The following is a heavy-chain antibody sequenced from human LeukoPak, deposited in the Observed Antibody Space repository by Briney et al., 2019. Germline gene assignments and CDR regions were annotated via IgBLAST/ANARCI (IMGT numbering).Heavy chain of an antibody. D-gene: IGHD5-12*01. CDR3: ARVSGYDWESFYDY. CDR1: GYSISSGYY. V-gene: IGHV4-61*01. CDR2: IYYSGST. Sequence: SETLSLTCTASGYSISSGYYWRWIRQPPRKGLEWIGYIYYSGSTNYNPSLTSRVTISVATSKNQFSLKLSSVTAADTAMYYCARVSGYDWESFYDYWGQGSLVTVSS. J-gene: IGHJ4*02.